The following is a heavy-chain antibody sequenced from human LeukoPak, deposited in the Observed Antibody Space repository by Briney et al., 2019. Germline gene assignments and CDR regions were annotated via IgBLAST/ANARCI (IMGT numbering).Heavy chain of an antibody. J-gene: IGHJ5*02. CDR1: GGSISSSSYY. Sequence: NPSETLSLTCTVSGGSISSSSYYWGWIRQPPGKGLEWIGSIYYSGSTYYNPSLKSRVTISVDTSKNQFSLKLSSVTAADTAVYYCARQYHGDYLGNWFDPWGQGTLVTVSS. V-gene: IGHV4-39*01. CDR3: ARQYHGDYLGNWFDP. CDR2: IYYSGST. D-gene: IGHD4-17*01.